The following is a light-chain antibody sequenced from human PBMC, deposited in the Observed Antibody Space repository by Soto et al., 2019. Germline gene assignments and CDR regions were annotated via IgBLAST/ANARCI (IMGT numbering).Light chain of an antibody. J-gene: IGKJ5*01. CDR2: AAS. CDR1: QGINNY. CDR3: QKYNSAPQT. Sequence: DIQMTQSPSSLSASVGDRVTNTCRASQGINNYLAWYQHKPGKVPKLLIYAASTLQSGVPSRFSGSGSETDFTLTISSLQPEDVATYYCQKYNSAPQTFGQGTRLEIK. V-gene: IGKV1-27*01.